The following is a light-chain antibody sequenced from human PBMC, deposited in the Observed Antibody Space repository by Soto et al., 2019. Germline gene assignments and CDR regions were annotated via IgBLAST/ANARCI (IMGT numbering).Light chain of an antibody. Sequence: EIELTQFPDTLSLSLGERATLSCRASQSVSSNYLAWYQQKPGQAPRLLFYGASSRATGIPDRFSGSGSGTDFTLTISRLEPEDFAVYHCQQYGSLSWTFGQGTKVDIK. CDR3: QQYGSLSWT. CDR1: QSVSSNY. V-gene: IGKV3-20*01. J-gene: IGKJ1*01. CDR2: GAS.